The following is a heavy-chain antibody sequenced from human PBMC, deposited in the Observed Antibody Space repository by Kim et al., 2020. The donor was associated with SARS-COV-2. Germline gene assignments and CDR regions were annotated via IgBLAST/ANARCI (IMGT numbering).Heavy chain of an antibody. CDR1: GGTFSSYA. CDR2: IIPIFGTA. V-gene: IGHV1-69*13. D-gene: IGHD4-4*01. CDR3: ARDPDYSRIVYRTGGALSY. J-gene: IGHJ4*02. Sequence: SVKVSCKASGGTFSSYAISWVRQAPGQGLEWMGGIIPIFGTANYAQKFQGRVTITADESTSTAYMELSSLRSEDTAVYYCARDPDYSRIVYRTGGALSYWGQGTLVTVSS.